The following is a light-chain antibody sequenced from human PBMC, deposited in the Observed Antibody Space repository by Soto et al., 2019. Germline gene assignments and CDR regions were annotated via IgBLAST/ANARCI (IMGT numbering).Light chain of an antibody. Sequence: DIQMTQSPSSLSASVGDTVTITCRASQSISNYLAWYQQKPGTVPKLLISAASTLQTGVPSRFSGGGSGTDFTLTISSLQPEDVATYYCQKYNSAPWTFGQGTKVDIK. CDR2: AAS. CDR1: QSISNY. J-gene: IGKJ1*01. CDR3: QKYNSAPWT. V-gene: IGKV1-27*01.